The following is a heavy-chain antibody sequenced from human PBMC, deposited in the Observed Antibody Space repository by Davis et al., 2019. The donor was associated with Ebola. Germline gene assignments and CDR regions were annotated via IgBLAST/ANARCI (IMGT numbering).Heavy chain of an antibody. J-gene: IGHJ6*02. D-gene: IGHD6-19*01. V-gene: IGHV1-2*02. CDR3: ARGDHSSGWYYYYGMDV. CDR1: GYTFTGYY. Sequence: ASVKVSCKASGYTFTGYYMHWVRQAPGQGLEWMGWINPNSGGTNYAQKFQGRVTMTRDTSISTAYMELSRLRSDDTAVYYCARGDHSSGWYYYYGMDVWGQGTTVTVSS. CDR2: INPNSGGT.